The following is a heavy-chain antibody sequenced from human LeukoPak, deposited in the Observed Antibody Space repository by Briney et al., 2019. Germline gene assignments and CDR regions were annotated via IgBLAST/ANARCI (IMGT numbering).Heavy chain of an antibody. Sequence: SETLSLTCTVSGGSISSYYWSWIRQPPGKGLEWIGYIYYSGSTYYNPSLKSRVTISIDTSKNHFSLELSSVTAADMAVYYCARGLYDGGSWFHFDSWGQGTLVTVSS. CDR1: GGSISSYY. CDR3: ARGLYDGGSWFHFDS. D-gene: IGHD6-13*01. V-gene: IGHV4-59*04. J-gene: IGHJ4*02. CDR2: IYYSGST.